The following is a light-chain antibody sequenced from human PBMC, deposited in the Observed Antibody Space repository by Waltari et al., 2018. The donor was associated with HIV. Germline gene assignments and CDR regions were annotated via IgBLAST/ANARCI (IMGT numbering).Light chain of an antibody. CDR1: NSNIGSSS. CDR2: SNN. V-gene: IGLV1-47*01. Sequence: QPVLTQLPSMSGTPGQTVTISCSGSNSNIGSSSMYWYQHLPGTTPRLLSYSNNERPSGVPDRFSGSKSGTSASLTISGLRSEDEADYYCSTWDESQSFRVFGGGTKVTVL. J-gene: IGLJ3*02. CDR3: STWDESQSFRV.